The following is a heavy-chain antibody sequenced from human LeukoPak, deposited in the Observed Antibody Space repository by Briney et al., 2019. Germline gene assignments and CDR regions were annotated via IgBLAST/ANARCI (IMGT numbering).Heavy chain of an antibody. CDR2: FSTSGGRT. Sequence: GGSLRLSCAASGFTFSNYAMSWVRQAPGKGLERVSTFSTSGGRTYYADSVKGRFTISRDNSKNTLYLQMNSLRAEDTAIYYCAKILRPAVIRGDFDYWGQGTLVTVSS. CDR1: GFTFSNYA. V-gene: IGHV3-23*01. CDR3: AKILRPAVIRGDFDY. J-gene: IGHJ4*02. D-gene: IGHD2-2*02.